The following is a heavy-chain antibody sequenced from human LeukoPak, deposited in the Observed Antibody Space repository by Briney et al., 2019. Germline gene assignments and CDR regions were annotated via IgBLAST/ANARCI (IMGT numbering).Heavy chain of an antibody. D-gene: IGHD6-13*01. V-gene: IGHV1-46*01. CDR3: ARGGGGYSSPSYYFDY. CDR1: GYTFTSYY. Sequence: VASVKVSCKVSGYTFTSYYMHWVRQAPGQGLEWMGIINPSGGSTSYAQKFQGRVTMTRDMSTSTVYMELSSLRSEDTAVYYCARGGGGYSSPSYYFDYWGQGTLVTVSS. CDR2: INPSGGST. J-gene: IGHJ4*02.